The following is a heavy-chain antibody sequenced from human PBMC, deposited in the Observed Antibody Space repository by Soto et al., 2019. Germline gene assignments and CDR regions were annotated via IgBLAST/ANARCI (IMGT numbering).Heavy chain of an antibody. D-gene: IGHD3-9*01. J-gene: IGHJ4*02. V-gene: IGHV1-2*02. CDR3: TRTRYDTFTGYYHFDY. CDR1: GYIFTGYY. CDR2: INPKSGGT. Sequence: QVQLAQSGAEVKKPGASVKVSCNPSGYIFTGYYIHWVRQAPGQGLEWMGWINPKSGGTNYAQKFQGRVTMSRDTALNTAYMELRRLSSDDTAVYYCTRTRYDTFTGYYHFDYWGQGTLVTVSS.